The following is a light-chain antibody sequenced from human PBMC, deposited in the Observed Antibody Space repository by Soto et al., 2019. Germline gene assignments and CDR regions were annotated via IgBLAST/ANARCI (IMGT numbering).Light chain of an antibody. CDR2: GES. Sequence: DIQMTQSPSSLSASVGDRVTITCRASQFISTYLNWYQQRPGKAPSLLIFGESSLQSGVPSRFSGSGTGTDFTLTISSLQPEDFATYFCQQSSATPWTFGQGTKVDIK. CDR3: QQSSATPWT. V-gene: IGKV1-39*01. J-gene: IGKJ1*01. CDR1: QFISTY.